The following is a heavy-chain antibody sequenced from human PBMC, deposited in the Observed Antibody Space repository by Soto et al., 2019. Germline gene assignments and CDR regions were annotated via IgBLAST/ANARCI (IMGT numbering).Heavy chain of an antibody. V-gene: IGHV4-4*07. CDR1: GASISGFY. J-gene: IGHJ5*02. CDR2: IYATGTT. CDR3: VRDGTKTLRDWFDP. D-gene: IGHD1-1*01. Sequence: PSETLSLTCTVSGASISGFYWSWIRKPAGKGLEWIGRIYATGTTDYNPSLKSRVMMSVDTSEKQFSLKLRSVTAADTAVYYCVRDGTKTLRDWFDPWGQG.